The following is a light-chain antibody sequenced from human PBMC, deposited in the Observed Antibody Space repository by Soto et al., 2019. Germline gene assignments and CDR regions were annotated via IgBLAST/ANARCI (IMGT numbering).Light chain of an antibody. J-gene: IGLJ1*01. Sequence: QSVLTQPASVSGSPGQSITTSCTGTSSDVGGYNYVSWYQQHPGKAPKLMIYDVSNRPSGVSNRFSGSKSGNTASLTISGLQAEDEADYYCSSYTSSSTDVFGTGTKVTVL. CDR1: SSDVGGYNY. CDR3: SSYTSSSTDV. CDR2: DVS. V-gene: IGLV2-14*01.